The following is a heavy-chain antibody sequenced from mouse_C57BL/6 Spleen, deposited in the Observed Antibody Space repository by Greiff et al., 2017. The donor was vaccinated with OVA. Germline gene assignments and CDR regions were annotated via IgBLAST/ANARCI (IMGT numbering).Heavy chain of an antibody. Sequence: VQLQQSGAELARPGASVKMSCKASGYPFTSYTMHWVKQRPGQGLEWIGYINPSSGYTKYNQKFKDKATLTADKSSSTAYMQLSSLTSEDSAVYYCARTGLPDYFDYWGQGTTLTVSS. CDR3: ARTGLPDYFDY. CDR1: GYPFTSYT. J-gene: IGHJ2*01. V-gene: IGHV1-4*01. CDR2: INPSSGYT. D-gene: IGHD2-2*01.